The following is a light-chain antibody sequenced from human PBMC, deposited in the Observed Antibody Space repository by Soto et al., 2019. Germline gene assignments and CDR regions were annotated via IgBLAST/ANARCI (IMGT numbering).Light chain of an antibody. CDR1: QGISSY. Sequence: DIQMTQSPSSVSASVGYVVSITCRAGQGISSYLAWYQQKPGEAPKLLIYAASSLQSGVPSRFSGSGSGADFTLTISSLQPEDSATYYCQQAHSFPTFGQGTKVDIK. CDR2: AAS. J-gene: IGKJ1*01. CDR3: QQAHSFPT. V-gene: IGKV1-12*01.